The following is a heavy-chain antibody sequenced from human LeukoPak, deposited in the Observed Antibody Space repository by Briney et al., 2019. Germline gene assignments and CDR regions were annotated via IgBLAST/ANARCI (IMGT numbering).Heavy chain of an antibody. Sequence: GGSLRLSCTASGFTFSDYYMIWIRQAPGKGLEWVSKISSSGSTIYYADSVEGRFTISRDNAKNSLYLQMNSLRAEDTAVYYCARLPSFGVVVFDYWGQGTLVTVSS. V-gene: IGHV3-11*01. CDR2: ISSSGSTI. CDR3: ARLPSFGVVVFDY. CDR1: GFTFSDYY. J-gene: IGHJ4*02. D-gene: IGHD3-3*01.